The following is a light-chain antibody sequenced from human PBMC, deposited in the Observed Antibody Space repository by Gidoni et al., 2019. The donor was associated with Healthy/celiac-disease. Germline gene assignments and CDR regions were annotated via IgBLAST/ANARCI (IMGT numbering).Light chain of an antibody. CDR2: YDS. CDR3: QVWDSSSVGV. J-gene: IGLJ3*02. CDR1: NIGSKS. Sequence: SYVLTQPPSVSVAPGKTARITCGGNNIGSKSVHWYQQKPGQAPVLVIYYDSDRPSGIPERFSGSNSGNTATLTISRVEAGDEADYYCQVWDSSSVGVFGGGTKLTVL. V-gene: IGLV3-21*04.